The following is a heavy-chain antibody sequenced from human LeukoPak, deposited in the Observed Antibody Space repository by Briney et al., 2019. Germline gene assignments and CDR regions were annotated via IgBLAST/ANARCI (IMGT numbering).Heavy chain of an antibody. D-gene: IGHD5-12*01. CDR1: GFPFNRYA. J-gene: IGHJ4*02. CDR2: ISISLNA. Sequence: GGSLRLSCAASGFPFNRYAMSWVHQAPGKGLEWVSLISISLNAHYADSVRGRFTVSRDNSKNTLYLQMNSLRAEDTAVYYCAKRGPSLRATPTTHFDYWGQGTLVTVSS. CDR3: AKRGPSLRATPTTHFDY. V-gene: IGHV3-23*01.